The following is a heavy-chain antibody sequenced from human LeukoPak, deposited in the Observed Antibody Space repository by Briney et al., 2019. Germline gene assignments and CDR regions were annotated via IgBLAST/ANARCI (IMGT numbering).Heavy chain of an antibody. D-gene: IGHD5-18*01. V-gene: IGHV3-30*18. Sequence: HPGGSLRLSCAASGFTFSNYGMNWVRQAPGKGLEWVAIISYDGSNKYYADSVKGRFTISRDSSKNTLYLQMNSLRAEDTAVYYCAKDSGYNYGYGVRKSYMDVWGQGTTVTVSS. CDR2: ISYDGSNK. J-gene: IGHJ6*03. CDR3: AKDSGYNYGYGVRKSYMDV. CDR1: GFTFSNYG.